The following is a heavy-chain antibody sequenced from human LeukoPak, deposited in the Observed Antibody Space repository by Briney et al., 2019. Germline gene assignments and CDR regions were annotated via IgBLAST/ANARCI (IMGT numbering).Heavy chain of an antibody. CDR3: ARDLSGVTGYTYGRGIDY. CDR2: INGNGDDS. V-gene: IGHV3-21*04. J-gene: IGHJ4*02. Sequence: GGSLRLSCAASGFTFSSYSMNWVRQAPGKSLEWVALINGNGDDSYYGESVQGRFTISRDNSKKTLSLQMNNLRAEDTAVYYCARDLSGVTGYTYGRGIDYWGQGTLVTVSS. D-gene: IGHD5-18*01. CDR1: GFTFSSYS.